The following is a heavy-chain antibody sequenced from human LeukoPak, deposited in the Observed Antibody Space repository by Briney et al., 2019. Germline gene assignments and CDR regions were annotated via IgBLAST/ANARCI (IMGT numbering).Heavy chain of an antibody. CDR3: ARSPRWELTPLGY. D-gene: IGHD1-26*01. Sequence: GGSLRLSCSASGFTFSSYSMNWVRQGPGKGLEWGSSISSSSSYIYYADSVKGRFTISRDNAKNSLYLQMNSLRAEDTAVYYCARSPRWELTPLGYWGQGTLVTVSS. V-gene: IGHV3-21*01. J-gene: IGHJ4*02. CDR2: ISSSSSYI. CDR1: GFTFSSYS.